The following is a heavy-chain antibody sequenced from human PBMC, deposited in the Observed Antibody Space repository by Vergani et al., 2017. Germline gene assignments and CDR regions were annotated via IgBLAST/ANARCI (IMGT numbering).Heavy chain of an antibody. CDR1: GFSFSSYG. CDR2: IWYDGSSK. J-gene: IGHJ5*02. V-gene: IGHV3-33*01. D-gene: IGHD3-10*01. CDR3: ARDRSYGSGNTWFDP. Sequence: QVQLVESGGGVVQPGRSLRLSCAASGFSFSSYGMHWVRQAPGKGLEWVAVIWYDGSSKYHADSVKGRFTISRDNSKNTLYLQMNSLRVEDTALYYCARDRSYGSGNTWFDPWGQGTLVTVSS.